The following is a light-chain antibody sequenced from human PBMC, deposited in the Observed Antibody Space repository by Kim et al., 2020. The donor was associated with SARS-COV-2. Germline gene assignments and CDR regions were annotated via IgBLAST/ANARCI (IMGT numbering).Light chain of an antibody. CDR2: DVS. J-gene: IGLJ3*02. CDR1: SSDVGGYSY. Sequence: GQSITIACTGTSSDVGGYSYVSWYQQHPGKAPKLMIYDVSNRPSGVSNRFSGSKSGNTASLTISGLQAEDEADYYCSSYTSSSTRVFGGGPQLTVL. V-gene: IGLV2-14*03. CDR3: SSYTSSSTRV.